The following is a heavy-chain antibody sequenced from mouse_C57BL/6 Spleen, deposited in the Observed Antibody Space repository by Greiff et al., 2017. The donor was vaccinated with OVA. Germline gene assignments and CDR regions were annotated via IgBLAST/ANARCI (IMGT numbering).Heavy chain of an antibody. CDR2: IDPSASAT. V-gene: IGHV1-52*01. CDR1: GYTFTSYW. Sequence: QVQLQQPGAELVRPGSSVKLSCKASGYTFTSYWMHWVKQRPIQGLEWIGNIDPSASATHYNQKFKDKATLTVDKSSSTAYMQLSNLTSEDSAVYYCAREDWGLAYWGQGTLVTVSA. J-gene: IGHJ3*01. CDR3: AREDWGLAY.